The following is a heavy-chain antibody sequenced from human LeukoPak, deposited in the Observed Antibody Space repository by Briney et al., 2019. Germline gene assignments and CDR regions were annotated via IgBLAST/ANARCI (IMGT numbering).Heavy chain of an antibody. Sequence: GGSLRLSCAVSGFSFDSYSMSWIRQAPGKGLEWVANINQDGSEKYYVDSVEGRFTISRDSVKNSLYLQMTSVRADDTAMYYCVRDDYDFWSGYQRYFEFWGQGTLVTVSS. CDR2: INQDGSEK. CDR3: VRDDYDFWSGYQRYFEF. D-gene: IGHD3-3*01. V-gene: IGHV3-7*01. J-gene: IGHJ4*02. CDR1: GFSFDSYS.